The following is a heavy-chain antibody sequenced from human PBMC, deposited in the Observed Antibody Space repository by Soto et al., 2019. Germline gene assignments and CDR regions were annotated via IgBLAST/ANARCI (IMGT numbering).Heavy chain of an antibody. CDR2: ISGGGGSTI. V-gene: IGHV3-11*01. D-gene: IGHD3-22*01. CDR1: GFTFSDYY. CDR3: ARGRGHYDSSGYDY. Sequence: GGSLRLSCAASGFTFSDYYMNWIRQAPGKGLEWVSYISGGGGSTIYYTDSVKGRFTISRDNAKKSLYLQMNSLRAEDTAVYYCARGRGHYDSSGYDYLGQGTLVTVSS. J-gene: IGHJ4*02.